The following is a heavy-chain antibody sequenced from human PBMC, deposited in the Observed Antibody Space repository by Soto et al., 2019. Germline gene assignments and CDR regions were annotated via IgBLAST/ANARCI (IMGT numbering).Heavy chain of an antibody. D-gene: IGHD3-16*01. Sequence: QITLNESGPTLVKPTQTLTLTCTFSGFSLSTRDVGVGWIRQPPGKALELLGVIDWDDDKSYSPSLKSRPTITKDTSKNQVAIRMSKVDPVDTATYYGVHCRGGVDRFWGQGTQVTVSS. J-gene: IGHJ4*02. CDR2: IDWDDDK. V-gene: IGHV2-5*02. CDR1: GFSLSTRDVG. CDR3: VHCRGGVDRF.